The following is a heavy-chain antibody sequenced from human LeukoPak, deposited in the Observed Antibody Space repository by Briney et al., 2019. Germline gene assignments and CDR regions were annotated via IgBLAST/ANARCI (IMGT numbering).Heavy chain of an antibody. CDR3: ARASYYYGSGVWDYYYYYGMDV. CDR1: GGSISSYY. D-gene: IGHD3-10*01. J-gene: IGHJ6*04. Sequence: SETLSLTCTASGGSISSYYWSWIRQPPGKGLEWIGYIYYSGSTNYNPSLKSRVTISVDTSKNQFSLKLSSVTAADTAVYYCARASYYYGSGVWDYYYYYGMDVWGKGTTVTVSS. CDR2: IYYSGST. V-gene: IGHV4-59*01.